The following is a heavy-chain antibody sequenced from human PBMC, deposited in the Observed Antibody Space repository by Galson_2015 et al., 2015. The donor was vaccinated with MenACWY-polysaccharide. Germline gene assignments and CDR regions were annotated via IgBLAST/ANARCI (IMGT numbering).Heavy chain of an antibody. V-gene: IGHV3-49*03. CDR3: ARGYNSPTY. CDR2: IRNKASGGTI. Sequence: SLRLSCAASGFTFSIYWMSWFRQAPGKGLEWVGFIRNKASGGTIEYGASVKGRFTISRDDSKSIAYLQMNSLKSEDTAVYFCARGYNSPTYWGQGTLVTVSS. J-gene: IGHJ4*02. D-gene: IGHD6-19*01. CDR1: GFTFSIYW.